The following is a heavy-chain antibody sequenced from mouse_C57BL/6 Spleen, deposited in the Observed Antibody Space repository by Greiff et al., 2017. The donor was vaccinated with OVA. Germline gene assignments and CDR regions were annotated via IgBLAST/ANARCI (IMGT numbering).Heavy chain of an antibody. J-gene: IGHJ4*01. CDR2: INPSNGGT. V-gene: IGHV1-53*01. Sequence: QVQLQQPGTELVKPGASVKLSCKASGYTFTSHWMHWVKQRPGQGLEWIGNINPSNGGTNYNEKFKSKATLTVDKSSSTAYMQLSSLTSEDSAVYYCARYPPWYYAMDYWGQGTSVTVSS. CDR3: ARYPPWYYAMDY. CDR1: GYTFTSHW.